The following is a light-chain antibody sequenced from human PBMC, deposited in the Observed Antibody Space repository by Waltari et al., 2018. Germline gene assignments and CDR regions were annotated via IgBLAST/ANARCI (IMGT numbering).Light chain of an antibody. J-gene: IGKJ2*01. V-gene: IGKV3-15*01. Sequence: EIVMTQSPATLSVSPGERAILSCRASQTVSSPLAWYQQKPGQAPRLLIYGASTRATGIPARCSGSGSGTDFTLTISSLQSEDFAVYYCQQCNNWPYTFGQGTRLEIK. CDR2: GAS. CDR1: QTVSSP. CDR3: QQCNNWPYT.